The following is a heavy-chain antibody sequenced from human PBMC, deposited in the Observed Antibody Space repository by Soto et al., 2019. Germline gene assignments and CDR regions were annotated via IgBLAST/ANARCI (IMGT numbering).Heavy chain of an antibody. V-gene: IGHV3-9*01. D-gene: IGHD6-19*01. CDR2: ISWNSGSI. Sequence: LRLSFAASGFTFDDYAMHWVQQAPGKGLEWVSGISWNSGSIGYADSVKGRFTISRDNAKNSLYLQMNSLRAEDTALYYCAKRLSGWSSSVQHWGQGTLVTVCS. CDR3: AKRLSGWSSSVQH. CDR1: GFTFDDYA. J-gene: IGHJ1*01.